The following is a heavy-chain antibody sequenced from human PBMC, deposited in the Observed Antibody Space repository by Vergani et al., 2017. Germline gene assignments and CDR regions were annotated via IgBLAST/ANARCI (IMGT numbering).Heavy chain of an antibody. CDR3: AGPPYGSGTISFDY. V-gene: IGHV3-73*01. Sequence: EVQLVESGGGLVQPGGSLKVSCAASGFNFSGSDMHWVRQASVKGLEWIGRIRNKANSYATVYAVSVKGRFTISRDDSKNTAYLHMNSLKTEDTAVYYCAGPPYGSGTISFDYWGQGILVTVSS. D-gene: IGHD3-10*01. CDR1: GFNFSGSD. CDR2: IRNKANSYAT. J-gene: IGHJ4*02.